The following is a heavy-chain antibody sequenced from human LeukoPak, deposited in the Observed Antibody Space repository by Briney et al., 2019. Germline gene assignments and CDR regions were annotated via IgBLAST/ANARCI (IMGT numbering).Heavy chain of an antibody. CDR1: GGAISSGSYS. CDR2: IYYSGST. CDR3: ARGESINMVRGVLDY. D-gene: IGHD3-10*01. Sequence: ASETLSLTCAVSGGAISSGSYSWSWIRQPPGKGLEWIGYIYYSGSTNYNPSLKSRVTISVDTSKNQFSLKLSSVTAADTAVYYCARGESINMVRGVLDYWGQGTLVTVSS. J-gene: IGHJ4*02. V-gene: IGHV4-61*01.